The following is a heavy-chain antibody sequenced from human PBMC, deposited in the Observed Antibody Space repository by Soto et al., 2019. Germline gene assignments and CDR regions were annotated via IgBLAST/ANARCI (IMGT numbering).Heavy chain of an antibody. CDR1: GFSLSTTGVG. J-gene: IGHJ5*02. CDR3: ASYLVAGTSWFDP. D-gene: IGHD5-18*01. Sequence: QITLKESGPTLVKPTQTLTLTCTFSGFSLSTTGVGVVWIRQPPGKALEWLGIIYWDDDKRYRPSLKSRLTFTKDTSNNQAVLTMTNMDPVDTGTYYCASYLVAGTSWFDPWGQGTLVTVCS. V-gene: IGHV2-5*02. CDR2: IYWDDDK.